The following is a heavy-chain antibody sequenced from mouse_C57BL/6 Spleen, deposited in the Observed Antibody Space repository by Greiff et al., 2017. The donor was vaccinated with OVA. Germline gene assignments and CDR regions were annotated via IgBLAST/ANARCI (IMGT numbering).Heavy chain of an antibody. D-gene: IGHD2-1*01. CDR1: GYTFTSYG. V-gene: IGHV1-81*01. J-gene: IGHJ2*01. CDR2: IHPRSGNT. Sequence: QVQLQQSGAELARPGASVKLSCTASGYTFTSYGISWVKQRTGQGLEWIGEIHPRSGNTYYHEKFKGQATLTADKSSSTAYMEIRRLTSEDSAVYLGARSGNGYFDYWGQGTTLTVAS. CDR3: ARSGNGYFDY.